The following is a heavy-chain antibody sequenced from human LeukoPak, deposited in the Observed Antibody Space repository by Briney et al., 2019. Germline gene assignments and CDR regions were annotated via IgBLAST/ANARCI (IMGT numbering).Heavy chain of an antibody. CDR3: VHRPKRHTTTWNGEFVDY. CDR1: GFSLSATGVG. J-gene: IGHJ4*02. Sequence: SGPALVKPTQTLTVTCTFSGFSLSATGVGVGWIRQPPGKALEWLAFIYWDDDKRYNPSLKSRLTITKDTSKNQVVLTVTNMDPVDTATYYCVHRPKRHTTTWNGEFVDYWGQGALVTVSS. CDR2: IYWDDDK. D-gene: IGHD2-8*01. V-gene: IGHV2-5*02.